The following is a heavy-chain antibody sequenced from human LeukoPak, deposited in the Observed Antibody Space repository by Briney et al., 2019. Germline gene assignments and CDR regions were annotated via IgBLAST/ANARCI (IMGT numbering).Heavy chain of an antibody. CDR2: IYYSGST. CDR3: ARAIEVGAMTPFDY. V-gene: IGHV4-59*08. Sequence: SETLSLTCTVSGGSISSYYWSWIRRPPGKGLEWIGYIYYSGSTNYNPSLKSRVTISVDTSKNQFSLKLSSVTAADTAVYYCARAIEVGAMTPFDYWGQGTLVTVSP. J-gene: IGHJ4*02. CDR1: GGSISSYY. D-gene: IGHD1-26*01.